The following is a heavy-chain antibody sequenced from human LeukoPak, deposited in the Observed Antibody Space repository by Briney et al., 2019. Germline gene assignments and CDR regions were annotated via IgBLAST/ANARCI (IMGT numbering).Heavy chain of an antibody. CDR2: IYYSGST. Sequence: PSQTLSLTCTVSGGSISSGGYYWSWIRQHPGKGLEWIGYIYYSGSTYYNPSLKSRVIISVDTSKNQFSLKLSSVTAADTAVYYCARGRGATWDYYFDYWGQGTLVTVSS. V-gene: IGHV4-31*03. CDR3: ARGRGATWDYYFDY. D-gene: IGHD1-26*01. CDR1: GGSISSGGYY. J-gene: IGHJ4*02.